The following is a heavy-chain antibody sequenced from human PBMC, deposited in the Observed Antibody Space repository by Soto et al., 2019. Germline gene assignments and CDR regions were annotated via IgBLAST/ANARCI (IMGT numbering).Heavy chain of an antibody. D-gene: IGHD4-17*01. CDR2: ISYDGSNN. J-gene: IGHJ4*02. Sequence: QVQLVESGGGVVQPGRSLRLSCAASGFTFSSYGMHWVRQAPGKGLEWVAVISYDGSNNYYADSVQGRFTISRDNSKNTQYLQMTRLRAADTAAYYWAKDTLRQAVTTLAYRGQGTLVTVSS. V-gene: IGHV3-30*18. CDR1: GFTFSSYG. CDR3: AKDTLRQAVTTLAY.